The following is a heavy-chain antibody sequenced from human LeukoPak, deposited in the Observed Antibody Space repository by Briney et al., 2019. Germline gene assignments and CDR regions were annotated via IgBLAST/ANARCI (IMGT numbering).Heavy chain of an antibody. CDR1: GGSFSDYY. Sequence: SETLSLTCAVYGGSFSDYYWSWLRQSPGKGLEWIGEINHSGSNNYNPSLKSRVTISVDTSKNQFSLKLNSVTAADTAVYYCASCSSTSWYAGDWFDPWGQGTLVTVSS. CDR3: ASCSSTSWYAGDWFDP. J-gene: IGHJ5*02. CDR2: INHSGSN. D-gene: IGHD2-2*01. V-gene: IGHV4-34*01.